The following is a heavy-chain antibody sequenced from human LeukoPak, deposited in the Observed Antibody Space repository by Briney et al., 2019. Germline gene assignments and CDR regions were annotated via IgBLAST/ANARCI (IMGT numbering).Heavy chain of an antibody. CDR2: INSDGSST. Sequence: GGSLRLSCAASGFTFSSYWMHWVRQAPGKGLVWVSRINSDGSSTSYADSVKGRFTISRDNAKNTLYLQMNSLRAEDTAVYYCARWPGSVYYYYGMDVWGQGTTVTVSS. CDR1: GFTFSSYW. J-gene: IGHJ6*02. V-gene: IGHV3-74*01. CDR3: ARWPGSVYYYYGMDV.